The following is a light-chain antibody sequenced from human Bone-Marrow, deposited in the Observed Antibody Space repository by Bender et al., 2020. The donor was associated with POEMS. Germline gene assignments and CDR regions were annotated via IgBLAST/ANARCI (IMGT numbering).Light chain of an antibody. CDR2: NNS. Sequence: QSVLTQPPSASATPGQRVTISCSGSSSKFGSYPVNWYQQLPGAAPKLVIFNNSQRPSGVPDRFSGSNSGTSASLAISGLLSDDDADFYCATWDDSLNGWVFGGGTKLTVL. CDR1: SSKFGSYP. CDR3: ATWDDSLNGWV. V-gene: IGLV1-44*01. J-gene: IGLJ3*02.